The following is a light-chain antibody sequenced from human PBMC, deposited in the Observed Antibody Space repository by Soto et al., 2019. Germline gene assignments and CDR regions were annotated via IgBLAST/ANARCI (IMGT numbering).Light chain of an antibody. Sequence: EIVMTQSPATLSVSPGERATLSCRASQSVSSNLAWYQQKPGQAPRLLIYGASTRATGIPARFSGSGSGTEITLTISSLQSEDFAVYYCQQYNNWPPMYTFGQGTQLEIK. CDR2: GAS. CDR1: QSVSSN. CDR3: QQYNNWPPMYT. J-gene: IGKJ2*01. V-gene: IGKV3-15*01.